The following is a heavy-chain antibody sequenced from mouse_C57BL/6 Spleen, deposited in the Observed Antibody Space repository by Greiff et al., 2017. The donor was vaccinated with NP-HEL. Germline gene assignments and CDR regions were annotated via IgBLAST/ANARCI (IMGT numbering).Heavy chain of an antibody. V-gene: IGHV1-19*01. Sequence: EVQLKESGPVLVKPGASVKMSCKASGYTFTDYYMNWVKQSHGKSLEWIGVINPYNGGTSYNQKFKGKATLTVDRSSSTAYMELNSLTSEDSAVYYCARGYGSPRAMDYWGQGTSVTVSS. CDR2: INPYNGGT. CDR3: ARGYGSPRAMDY. CDR1: GYTFTDYY. J-gene: IGHJ4*01. D-gene: IGHD1-1*01.